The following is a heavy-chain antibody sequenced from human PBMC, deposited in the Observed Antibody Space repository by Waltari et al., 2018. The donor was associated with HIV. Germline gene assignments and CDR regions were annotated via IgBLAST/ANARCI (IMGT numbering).Heavy chain of an antibody. D-gene: IGHD2-2*01. J-gene: IGHJ4*02. CDR2: INSEGNTT. CDR3: VREYSSSRFFDY. Sequence: EGLMVESGGGLVQPGGSLRLSCEASGFIFSSYWMHWVRQVPGKGLVWVSRINSEGNTTTYADSVKGRFTISRDNAKNTLFLQMDSLRAEDTAVYFCVREYSSSRFFDYWGQGTLVTVSS. V-gene: IGHV3-74*01. CDR1: GFIFSSYW.